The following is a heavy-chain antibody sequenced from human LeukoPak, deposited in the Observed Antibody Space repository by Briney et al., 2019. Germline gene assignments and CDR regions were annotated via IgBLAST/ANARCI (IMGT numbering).Heavy chain of an antibody. V-gene: IGHV4-59*08. CDR2: IYYSGST. D-gene: IGHD6-19*01. Sequence: SETLSLTCTVSGGSISGYYWSWIRQPPGKGPEWIGYIYYSGSTNYNPSLKSRVTISVDTSKNQFSLKMSSVTAADTAVYYCARLASSGWSHCDYWGQGTLVTVSS. CDR3: ARLASSGWSHCDY. CDR1: GGSISGYY. J-gene: IGHJ4*02.